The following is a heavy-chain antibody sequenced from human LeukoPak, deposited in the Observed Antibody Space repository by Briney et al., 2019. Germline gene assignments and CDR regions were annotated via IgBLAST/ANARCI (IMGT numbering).Heavy chain of an antibody. CDR1: GFTFGSYA. Sequence: PGGSLRLSCAASGFTFGSYAMHWVRQAPGRGLEWVAGILYDGTNKYYADSVKGRFPISRDNSKNTLYLQMNSLTAEDTAVYYCAKLTASDKIQRWSGYCSGGSCYGDYDFDYWGQGTLVTVSS. CDR2: ILYDGTNK. J-gene: IGHJ4*02. D-gene: IGHD2-15*01. V-gene: IGHV3-30-3*02. CDR3: AKLTASDKIQRWSGYCSGGSCYGDYDFDY.